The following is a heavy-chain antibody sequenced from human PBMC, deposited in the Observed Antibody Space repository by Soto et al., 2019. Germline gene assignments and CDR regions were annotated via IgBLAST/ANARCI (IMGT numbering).Heavy chain of an antibody. V-gene: IGHV4-59*01. D-gene: IGHD6-19*01. CDR2: IFYSGST. Sequence: PSETLSLTCTVSGGSISNVYYNWIRQPPGKGLEWIGYIFYSGSTNYNPSLKGRVTISVDTSKNQFSLKLSSVTAADTAIYYCATMTRRLVLRPEYWGQGTLVTVSS. CDR3: ATMTRRLVLRPEY. CDR1: GGSISNVY. J-gene: IGHJ4*02.